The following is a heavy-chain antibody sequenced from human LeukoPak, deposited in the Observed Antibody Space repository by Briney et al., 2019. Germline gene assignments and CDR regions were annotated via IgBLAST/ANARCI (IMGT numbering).Heavy chain of an antibody. CDR3: ARDQLGTSSYV. CDR1: GGSISSGDYY. CDR2: IYYSGST. V-gene: IGHV4-30-4*01. J-gene: IGHJ4*02. D-gene: IGHD5-18*01. Sequence: SETLSLTCTVSGGSISSGDYYWSWIRQPPGKGLEWTGYIYYSGSTYYNPSLKSRVTISVDTSKNQFSMKLSSVTAADKAVYYCARDQLGTSSYVWGQGTLVTVSS.